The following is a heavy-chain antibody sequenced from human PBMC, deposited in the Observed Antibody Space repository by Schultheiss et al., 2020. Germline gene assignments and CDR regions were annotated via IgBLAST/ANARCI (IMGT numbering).Heavy chain of an antibody. CDR2: ISGSGGST. V-gene: IGHV3-23*01. Sequence: GESLKISCAASGFTFSSYAMSWVRQAPGKGLEWVSAISGSGGSTYYADSVKGRFTISRDNAKNSLYLQMNSLRAEDTAVYYCARETAYSGTTWGQGTLVTVSS. CDR3: ARETAYSGTT. CDR1: GFTFSSYA. J-gene: IGHJ5*02. D-gene: IGHD1-26*01.